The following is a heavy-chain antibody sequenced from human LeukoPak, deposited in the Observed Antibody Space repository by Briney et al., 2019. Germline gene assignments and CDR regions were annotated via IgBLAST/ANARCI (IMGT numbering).Heavy chain of an antibody. J-gene: IGHJ4*02. CDR1: GFTFSSYA. D-gene: IGHD6-19*01. Sequence: GASLRLSCAASGFTFSSYAMSWVRQAPGKGLKWVSAISGSGGSTYYADSVKGRFTISRDNSKNTLYLQMNSLRAEDTAVYYCAKEWKVAGVLFDYWGQGTLVTVSS. V-gene: IGHV3-23*01. CDR2: ISGSGGST. CDR3: AKEWKVAGVLFDY.